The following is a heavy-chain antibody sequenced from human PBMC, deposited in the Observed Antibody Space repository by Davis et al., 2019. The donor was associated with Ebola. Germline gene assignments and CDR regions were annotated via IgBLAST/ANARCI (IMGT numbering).Heavy chain of an antibody. Sequence: ASVLDTCKASASIFTSSDISSVRPAPGQGLEWMGWLSADNGNPNYAQKLQGRVTMTTDTSTSTAYMGLRRLRSDDTAVYYCARDPARRYDYGSGSYGDYWGQGTLVTVSS. CDR1: ASIFTSSD. D-gene: IGHD3-10*01. J-gene: IGHJ4*02. V-gene: IGHV1-18*01. CDR3: ARDPARRYDYGSGSYGDY. CDR2: LSADNGNP.